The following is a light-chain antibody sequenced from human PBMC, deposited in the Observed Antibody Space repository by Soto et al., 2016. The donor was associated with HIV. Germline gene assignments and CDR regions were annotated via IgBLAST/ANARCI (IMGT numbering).Light chain of an antibody. CDR2: AAS. Sequence: AIQMTQSPSSLSASVGDRVAITCRASQGIRNELGWYQQKPGKAPKLLIYAASSLGSGVPLRFSGSGSGTDFTLTISSLQPEDSATYFCQQANSFPPPFGQGTKLEIK. CDR1: QGIRNE. J-gene: IGKJ2*01. V-gene: IGKV1-6*01. CDR3: QQANSFPPP.